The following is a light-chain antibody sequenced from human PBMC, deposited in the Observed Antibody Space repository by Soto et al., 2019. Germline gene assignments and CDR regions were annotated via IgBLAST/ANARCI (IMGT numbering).Light chain of an antibody. J-gene: IGKJ4*01. CDR1: QSVSSTY. CDR3: QQHGSSQT. Sequence: DIVLTQSPGTLSLSTGERAALSCRASQSVSSTYLAWYQQKPGQAPRLLIYGASSRATGIPDRFSGSGSGTDFTLTISRLEPEDFAVYYCQQHGSSQTFGGGTKVDIK. CDR2: GAS. V-gene: IGKV3-20*01.